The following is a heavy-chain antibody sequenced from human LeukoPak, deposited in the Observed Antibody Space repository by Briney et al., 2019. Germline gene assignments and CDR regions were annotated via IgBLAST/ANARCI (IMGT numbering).Heavy chain of an antibody. CDR3: ASGGYSYGFDY. J-gene: IGHJ4*02. CDR1: GGSVSSGSYY. Sequence: PSETLSLTCTVSGGSVSSGSYYWSWIRQPPGKGLEWIGYIYYSGSTNYNPSLKSRVTISVDTSKNQLSLKLSSVTAADTAMYYCASGGYSYGFDYWGQGTLVTVSS. D-gene: IGHD5-18*01. V-gene: IGHV4-61*01. CDR2: IYYSGST.